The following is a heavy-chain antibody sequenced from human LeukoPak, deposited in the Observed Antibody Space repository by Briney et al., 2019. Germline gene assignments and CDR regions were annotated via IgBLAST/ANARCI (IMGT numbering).Heavy chain of an antibody. J-gene: IGHJ6*02. Sequence: GGSLRLSCAASGFTFSSYSMNWVRQAPGKGLEWVSYISSSSSTIYYADSVKGRFTISRDNAKNSLYLQMNSLRDEDTAVYYCARDYVTYYYYYGMDVWGQGPRSPSP. D-gene: IGHD2-21*02. CDR3: ARDYVTYYYYYGMDV. CDR2: ISSSSSTI. V-gene: IGHV3-48*02. CDR1: GFTFSSYS.